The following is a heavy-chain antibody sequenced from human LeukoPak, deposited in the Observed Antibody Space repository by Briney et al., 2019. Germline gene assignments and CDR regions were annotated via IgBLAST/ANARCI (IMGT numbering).Heavy chain of an antibody. V-gene: IGHV1-18*01. CDR1: GYIYTSYG. J-gene: IGHJ4*02. Sequence: ASVKVSCKASGYIYTSYGISWVRQAPGQGLEWMGWISAYNGNTRYAQKLQGRVTMTTDTSTSTAYMELRSLRSDDTAVYYCARGTTTVTTTDFDYRGQGTLVTVSS. CDR2: ISAYNGNT. CDR3: ARGTTTVTTTDFDY. D-gene: IGHD4-17*01.